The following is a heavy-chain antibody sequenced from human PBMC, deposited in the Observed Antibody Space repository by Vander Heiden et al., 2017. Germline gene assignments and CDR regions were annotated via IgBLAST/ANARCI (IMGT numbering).Heavy chain of an antibody. CDR3: ARGPPLDYFDRSGYYST. V-gene: IGHV4-59*01. CDR1: GGSISGYY. D-gene: IGHD3-22*01. Sequence: QVQLQESGPGLVKPSETLSLTCPVSGGSISGYYWSWIRQPPGKGLEWIAYMYNTGSTIYKPSLKSRVTMSLDTSKNQFSLKLSSVTAADTAVYYCARGPPLDYFDRSGYYSTWGQGTLVTVSS. J-gene: IGHJ5*02. CDR2: MYNTGST.